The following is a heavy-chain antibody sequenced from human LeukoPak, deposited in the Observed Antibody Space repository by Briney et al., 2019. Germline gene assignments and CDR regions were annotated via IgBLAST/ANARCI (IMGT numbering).Heavy chain of an antibody. CDR3: ATGPCGGDCYSG. CDR2: ISSSGGST. D-gene: IGHD2-21*02. CDR1: GFTFSSYA. J-gene: IGHJ4*02. Sequence: GGSLRLSCAASGFTFSSYAMSWVRQAPRMGLEWVSTISSSGGSTHYADSVKGRVTISRDNSENRLFLQMHTLRADDTAVYYCATGPCGGDCYSGWGQGTLVTVSS. V-gene: IGHV3-23*01.